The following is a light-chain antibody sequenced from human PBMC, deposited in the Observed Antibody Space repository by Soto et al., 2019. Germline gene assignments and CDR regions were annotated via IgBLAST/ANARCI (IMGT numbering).Light chain of an antibody. CDR2: AAS. V-gene: IGKV3-20*01. J-gene: IGKJ2*01. Sequence: EIVLTQSPGTLSLPPGERATLSCRASQSISSNSLAWYQQKPGQAPRLLIYAASSRATGIPDRFSGSGSGTDFTLTISRLEPEDFAVYYCQRDAFGQGTKLEIK. CDR3: QRDA. CDR1: QSISSNS.